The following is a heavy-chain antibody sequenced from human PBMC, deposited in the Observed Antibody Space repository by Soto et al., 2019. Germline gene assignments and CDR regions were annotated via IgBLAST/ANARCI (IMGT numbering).Heavy chain of an antibody. D-gene: IGHD5-12*01. V-gene: IGHV3-7*03. Sequence: EVHLVESGGGLVQPGGSLRLSCAASGFTFNSYYMSWVRQAPGEGLEWVANIKPDGSEKYYVDSVEGRFTISRDNARNSLYLQINSLRAEDKAVYYCVRDWRDGYDHSFNHGGQGTPVTVSS. CDR2: IKPDGSEK. CDR1: GFTFNSYY. CDR3: VRDWRDGYDHSFNH. J-gene: IGHJ4*02.